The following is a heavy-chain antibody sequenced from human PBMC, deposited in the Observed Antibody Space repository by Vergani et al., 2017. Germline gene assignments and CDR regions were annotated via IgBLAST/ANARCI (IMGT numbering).Heavy chain of an antibody. D-gene: IGHD2-15*01. CDR3: ASSVVAAWAHWFDP. V-gene: IGHV3-7*01. Sequence: EVQLVESGEGLVQPGGSLRLSCASSGFTFSSYWMSWVRQAPGKGLEWVANIKQDGSEKYYVDSVKGRFSISRDNAKNSLYLQMNSLRAEDTAVYYCASSVVAAWAHWFDPWGQGTLVTVSS. CDR1: GFTFSSYW. J-gene: IGHJ5*02. CDR2: IKQDGSEK.